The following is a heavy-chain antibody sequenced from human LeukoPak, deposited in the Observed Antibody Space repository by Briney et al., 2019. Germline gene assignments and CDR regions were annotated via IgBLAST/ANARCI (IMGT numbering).Heavy chain of an antibody. J-gene: IGHJ4*02. CDR3: ARDSYSSSWDSYYFDY. D-gene: IGHD6-13*01. CDR1: GYSISSGYY. Sequence: SETLSLTCTVSGYSISSGYYWGWIRQPPGKGLEWIGSIYHSGSTYYNPSLKSRVTMSVDTSKNQFSLKLSSVTAADTAVYYCARDSYSSSWDSYYFDYWGQGTLVTVSS. V-gene: IGHV4-38-2*02. CDR2: IYHSGST.